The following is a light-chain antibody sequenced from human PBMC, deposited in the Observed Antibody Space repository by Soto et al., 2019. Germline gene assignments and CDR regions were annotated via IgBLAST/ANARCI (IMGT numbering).Light chain of an antibody. Sequence: EIVLTQSPATLSLSPGERATLSCRASLSVASYLAWYQQKPGQAPRLLIYDASNRATGVPPRFSGSGSGTDFTLTITSLEPEDVGVYYCQQRSNWPRTFGQGTKVEI. CDR3: QQRSNWPRT. CDR2: DAS. CDR1: LSVASY. J-gene: IGKJ1*01. V-gene: IGKV3-11*01.